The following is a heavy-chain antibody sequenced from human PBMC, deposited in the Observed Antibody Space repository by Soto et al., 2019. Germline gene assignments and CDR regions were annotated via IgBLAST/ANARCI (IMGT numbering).Heavy chain of an antibody. Sequence: GGSLRLSCADSGFTFSSYAMHWVRQAPGKGLEWVAIISYDGTIIYYADSVKGRFTISRDNSKNTLYLQMNSLRAEDTAVYYCARDLSGYGYDYWGQGTLVTVSS. D-gene: IGHD5-18*01. J-gene: IGHJ4*02. CDR2: ISYDGTII. CDR3: ARDLSGYGYDY. CDR1: GFTFSSYA. V-gene: IGHV3-30*04.